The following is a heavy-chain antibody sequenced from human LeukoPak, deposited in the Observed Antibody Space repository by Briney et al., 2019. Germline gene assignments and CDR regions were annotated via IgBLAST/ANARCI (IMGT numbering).Heavy chain of an antibody. J-gene: IGHJ6*02. Sequence: GGSLRLSCAASGFTFSSYWMSWVRQAPGKGLEWVANIKQDGSEKYYVDSVKGRFTISRDNAKNSLYLQMNSLRAEDTAVYYCARVKSRNTVTLPPYGMDVWGQGTTVTVSS. D-gene: IGHD4-17*01. CDR1: GFTFSSYW. V-gene: IGHV3-7*01. CDR3: ARVKSRNTVTLPPYGMDV. CDR2: IKQDGSEK.